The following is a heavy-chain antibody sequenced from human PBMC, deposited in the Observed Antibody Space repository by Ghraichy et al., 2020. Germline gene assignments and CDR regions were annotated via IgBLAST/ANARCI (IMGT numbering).Heavy chain of an antibody. Sequence: GGSLRLSCAASGFRFTTYGMHWVRQAPGKGLEWVALISYDSTDEDLADSVKGRFTISRDNYKNTLYLQMNSLRLEDTAVYYCAKQAELPHYYYNYGLEVCCQVTTVTVAS. CDR1: GFRFTTYG. CDR3: AKQAELPHYYYNYGLEV. J-gene: IGHJ6*02. V-gene: IGHV3-30*18. D-gene: IGHD1-7*01. CDR2: ISYDSTDE.